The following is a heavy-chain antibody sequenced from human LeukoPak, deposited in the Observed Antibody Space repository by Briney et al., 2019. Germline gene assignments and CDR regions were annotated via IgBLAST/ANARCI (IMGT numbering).Heavy chain of an antibody. CDR3: ARDVVDGDAFDI. V-gene: IGHV4-61*01. CDR2: FYYSGST. J-gene: IGHJ3*02. D-gene: IGHD2-15*01. Sequence: SETLSLTCTVSGGSVSSGSYYWSWIRQPPGKGLEWIGYFYYSGSTNYNPSLKSRVTISVDTSKNQFSLKLSSVTAADTAVYYCARDVVDGDAFDIWGQGTMVTVSS. CDR1: GGSVSSGSYY.